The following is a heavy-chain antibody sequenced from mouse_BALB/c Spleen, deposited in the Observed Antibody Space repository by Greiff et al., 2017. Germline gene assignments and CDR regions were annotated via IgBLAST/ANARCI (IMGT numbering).Heavy chain of an antibody. CDR1: GFTFSSYA. D-gene: IGHD2-10*02. CDR2: ISRGGST. V-gene: IGHV5-6-5*01. CDR3: ARGLAYGNYEDVFAY. J-gene: IGHJ3*01. Sequence: EVKLMESGGGLVKPGGSLKLSCAASGFTFSSYAMSWVRQTPEKRLEWVASISRGGSTDNPDSVKGRFTISRDNARNILYLQMSSLRSEDTAMDYCARGLAYGNYEDVFAYWGQGTLVTVSA.